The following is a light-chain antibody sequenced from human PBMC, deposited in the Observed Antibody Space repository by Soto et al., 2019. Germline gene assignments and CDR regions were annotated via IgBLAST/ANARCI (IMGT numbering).Light chain of an antibody. CDR2: ATS. CDR3: QQSYSTVYT. J-gene: IGKJ2*01. V-gene: IGKV1-39*01. CDR1: HNISTY. Sequence: DIQMTQSPSSLSASVGDGVTITCRASHNISTYLHWYQRKPGQAPKFLIYATSNLQTWVPSRFRGSGSGTDFSLTIRNVQPDDVATYYCQQSYSTVYTFGQGTKLEIK.